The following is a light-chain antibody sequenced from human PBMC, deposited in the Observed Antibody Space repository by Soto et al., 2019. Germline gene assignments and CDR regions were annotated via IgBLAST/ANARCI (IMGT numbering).Light chain of an antibody. Sequence: DIQMTQSPSSLSASVGDRVTITCRASQEISNYLAWYQQKPGKVPKLLIYAASTLQSGVPSRFSGSGSGTDFTLTISCLQSEDVATYYCHKYNRAPFTFGPGTKVDIK. CDR3: HKYNRAPFT. CDR2: AAS. CDR1: QEISNY. V-gene: IGKV1-27*01. J-gene: IGKJ3*01.